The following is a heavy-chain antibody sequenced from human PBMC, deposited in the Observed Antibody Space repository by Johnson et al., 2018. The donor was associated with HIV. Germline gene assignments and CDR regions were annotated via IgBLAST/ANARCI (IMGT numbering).Heavy chain of an antibody. V-gene: IGHV3-30*03. CDR2: ISYDGGNK. D-gene: IGHD3-9*01. Sequence: QVQLVESGGGVVRPGRPLRLSCAASGFIFSGFGLHWVRQAPGKGLEWLASISYDGGNKYYADSVRGRITISRDNTKNMVYLQMNSLRPEDTAVYYCARERFSDMLTGYHALDVGGQGTMVTVSS. CDR3: ARERFSDMLTGYHALDV. CDR1: GFIFSGFG. J-gene: IGHJ3*01.